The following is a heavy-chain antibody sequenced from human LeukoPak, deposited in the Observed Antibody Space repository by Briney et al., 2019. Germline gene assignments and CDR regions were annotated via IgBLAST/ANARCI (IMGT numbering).Heavy chain of an antibody. Sequence: PSETLSLTCTVSGGTISSSSYYWSWIRQPAGKGLEWIGRIYTSGSTNYNPSLKSRVTISVDTSKNQFSLKLSSVTAADTAVYYCARLGIAAAGTYYYYMDVWGKGTTVTVSS. CDR2: IYTSGST. D-gene: IGHD6-13*01. V-gene: IGHV4-61*02. CDR1: GGTISSSSYY. J-gene: IGHJ6*03. CDR3: ARLGIAAAGTYYYYMDV.